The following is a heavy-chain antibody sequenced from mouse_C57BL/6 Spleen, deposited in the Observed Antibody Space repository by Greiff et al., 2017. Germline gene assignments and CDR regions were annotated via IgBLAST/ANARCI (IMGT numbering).Heavy chain of an antibody. Sequence: EVKLMESGGGLVQPGGSLKLSCAASGFTFSDYYMYWVRQTPEQRLEWVAYISNGGGSTYYPDTVKGRFTISRDNAKNTLYLQMSRLKSEDTAMYYCASLTTVVEGYYAMDYWGQGTSVTVSS. CDR2: ISNGGGST. D-gene: IGHD1-1*01. CDR1: GFTFSDYY. V-gene: IGHV5-12*01. CDR3: ASLTTVVEGYYAMDY. J-gene: IGHJ4*01.